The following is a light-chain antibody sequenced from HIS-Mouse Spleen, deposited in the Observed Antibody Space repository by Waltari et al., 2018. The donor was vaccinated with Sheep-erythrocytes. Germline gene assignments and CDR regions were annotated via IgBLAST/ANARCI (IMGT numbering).Light chain of an antibody. J-gene: IGLJ2*01. Sequence: QLVLTHSPSASASLGASVKLTCTLSSGHRSYAIASHQQQPEKGPRYLMKLNSDGSHSKGDGIPDRFSGSSSGAERYLTISSLQSEDEADYYCQTWGTGIQVFGGGTKLTVL. CDR1: SGHRSYA. CDR3: QTWGTGIQV. CDR2: LNSDGSH. V-gene: IGLV4-69*01.